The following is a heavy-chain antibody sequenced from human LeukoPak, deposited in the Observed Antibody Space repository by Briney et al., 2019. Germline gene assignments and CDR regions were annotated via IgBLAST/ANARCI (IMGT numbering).Heavy chain of an antibody. D-gene: IGHD3-10*01. CDR2: INHSGST. V-gene: IGHV4-34*01. CDR1: GFSLSSYA. Sequence: PGGSLRLSCAASGFSLSSYAMSWVRQPPGKGLEWIGEINHSGSTNYNPSLKSRVTISVDTSKNQFPLKLSSVTAADTAVYYCARGLVGWFGELLILDYWGQGTLVTVSS. CDR3: ARGLVGWFGELLILDY. J-gene: IGHJ4*02.